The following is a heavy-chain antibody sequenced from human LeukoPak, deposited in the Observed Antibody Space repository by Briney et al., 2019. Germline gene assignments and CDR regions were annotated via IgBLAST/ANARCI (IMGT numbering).Heavy chain of an antibody. V-gene: IGHV3-23*01. Sequence: GGSLRLSCAASGFTFSSYAMSWVRQAPGKGLEWVSAISGSGGSTYYADSVKGRFTISRGNSKNTLYLQMNSLRAEDTAVYYCLVPAAIPAEYFQHWGQGTLVTVSS. CDR2: ISGSGGST. CDR1: GFTFSSYA. D-gene: IGHD2-2*01. CDR3: LVPAAIPAEYFQH. J-gene: IGHJ1*01.